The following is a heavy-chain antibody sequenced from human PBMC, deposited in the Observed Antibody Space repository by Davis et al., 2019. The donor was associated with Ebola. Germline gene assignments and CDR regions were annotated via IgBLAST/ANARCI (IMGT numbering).Heavy chain of an antibody. CDR3: ARNPRLWHDAFDI. D-gene: IGHD2-21*01. CDR1: GGSISSYY. CDR2: IYYSGST. Sequence: PSETLSLTCTVSGGSISSYYWSWIRQPPGKGLEWIGYIYYSGSTNYNPSLKSGVTISVDTSKNQFSLKLSSVTAADTAVYYCARNPRLWHDAFDIWGQGTMVTVSS. V-gene: IGHV4-59*01. J-gene: IGHJ3*02.